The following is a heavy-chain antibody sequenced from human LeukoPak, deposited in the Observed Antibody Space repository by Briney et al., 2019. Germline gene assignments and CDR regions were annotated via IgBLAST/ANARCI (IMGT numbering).Heavy chain of an antibody. CDR2: IYHSGST. CDR3: ARASAVNGAFDI. V-gene: IGHV4-38-2*02. D-gene: IGHD4-17*01. CDR1: GYSISSGYY. Sequence: SETLSLTCTVSGYSISSGYYWGWIRQPPGKGLEWIGSIYHSGSTNYNPSLKSRVTISVDKSKNQFSLKLSSVTAADTAVYYCARASAVNGAFDIWGQGTMVTVSS. J-gene: IGHJ3*02.